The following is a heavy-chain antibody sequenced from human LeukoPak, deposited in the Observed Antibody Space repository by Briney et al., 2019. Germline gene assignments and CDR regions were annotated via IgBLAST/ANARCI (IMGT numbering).Heavy chain of an antibody. J-gene: IGHJ4*02. CDR2: ISSSSSYI. Sequence: GGSLRLSCTASGFTFGDYAMNWVRQAPGKGLEWVSSISSSSSYIYYADSVKGRFTISRDNAKNSLYLQMNSLRAEDTAVYYCARDLSGFCSSTSCDEYYFDYWGQGTLVTVSS. V-gene: IGHV3-21*01. CDR1: GFTFGDYA. CDR3: ARDLSGFCSSTSCDEYYFDY. D-gene: IGHD2-2*01.